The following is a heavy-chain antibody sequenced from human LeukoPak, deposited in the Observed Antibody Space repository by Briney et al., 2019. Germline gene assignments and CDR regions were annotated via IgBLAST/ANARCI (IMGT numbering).Heavy chain of an antibody. D-gene: IGHD3-22*01. CDR1: GYTFTSYA. CDR3: ARGYYDSSGYTLDY. V-gene: IGHV1-69*13. CDR2: IIPIFGTA. Sequence: GASVKVSCKASGYTFTSYAISWVRQAPGQGLEWMGGIIPIFGTANYAQKFQGRVTITADESTSTAYMELSSLRSEDTAVYYCARGYYDSSGYTLDYWGQGTLVTVSS. J-gene: IGHJ4*02.